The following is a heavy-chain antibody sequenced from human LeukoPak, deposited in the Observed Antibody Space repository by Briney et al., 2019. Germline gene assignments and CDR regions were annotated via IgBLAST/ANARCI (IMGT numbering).Heavy chain of an antibody. CDR1: EYTFTGYY. CDR3: ARVSRYFDWLLNDY. V-gene: IGHV1-2*02. J-gene: IGHJ4*02. Sequence: ASVKVSCKASEYTFTGYYMHWVRQAPGQGLEWMGWINPNSGGTNYAQKFQGRVTMTRDTSISTAYMELSRLRSDDTAVYYCARVSRYFDWLLNDYWGQGTLVTVSS. CDR2: INPNSGGT. D-gene: IGHD3-9*01.